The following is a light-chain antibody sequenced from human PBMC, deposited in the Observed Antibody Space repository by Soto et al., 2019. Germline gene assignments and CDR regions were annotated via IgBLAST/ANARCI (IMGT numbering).Light chain of an antibody. CDR1: SSNIGSND. CDR2: ENS. Sequence: QSVLTQPPSVSAPPGQKVTISCSGNSSNIGSNDVSWYQQLPGKAPKLLIYENSQRPSGIPDRFSGSKSGTSATLGITGLQTGDEADYYCGTWDSSLIALFGTGTKVTVL. CDR3: GTWDSSLIAL. J-gene: IGLJ1*01. V-gene: IGLV1-51*02.